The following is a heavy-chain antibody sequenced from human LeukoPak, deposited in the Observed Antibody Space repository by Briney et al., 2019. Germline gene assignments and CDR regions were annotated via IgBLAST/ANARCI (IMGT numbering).Heavy chain of an antibody. CDR3: AREEGSLVRWFDY. CDR2: IYYSGST. CDR1: GGSISSSSYY. V-gene: IGHV4-39*07. J-gene: IGHJ4*02. Sequence: SETLSLTCTVSGGSISSSSYYWGWIRQPPGKGLEWIGSIYYSGSTYYNPSLKSRVTMSVDTSKNQFSLKLSSVTAADTAVYYCAREEGSLVRWFDYWGLGTLVTVSS.